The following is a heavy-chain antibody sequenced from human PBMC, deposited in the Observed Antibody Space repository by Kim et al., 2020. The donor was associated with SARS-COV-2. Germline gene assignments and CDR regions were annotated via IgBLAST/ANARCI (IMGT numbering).Heavy chain of an antibody. J-gene: IGHJ5*02. V-gene: IGHV4-39*01. CDR2: IYYSGST. Sequence: SETLSLTCTVSGGSISSSSYYWGWIRQPPGKGLEWIGSIYYSGSTYYNPSLKSRVTISVDTSKNQFSLKLSSVTAADTAVYYCARHVLWFGEPYSNWFDPWGPGTLVTVSS. CDR1: GGSISSSSYY. D-gene: IGHD3-10*01. CDR3: ARHVLWFGEPYSNWFDP.